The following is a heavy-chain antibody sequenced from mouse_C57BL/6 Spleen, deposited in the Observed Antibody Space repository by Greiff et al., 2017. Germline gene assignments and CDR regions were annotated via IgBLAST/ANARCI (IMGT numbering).Heavy chain of an antibody. D-gene: IGHD1-1*01. Sequence: QVQLKESGAELVRPGASVKMSCKASGYTFTSYNMHWVKQTPRQGLEWIGAIYPGNGDTSYNQKFKGKATLTVDKSSSTAYMQLSSLTSEDSAVYFCARGHYYGSSPYWYFDVWGTGTTVTVSS. CDR1: GYTFTSYN. V-gene: IGHV1-12*01. J-gene: IGHJ1*03. CDR2: IYPGNGDT. CDR3: ARGHYYGSSPYWYFDV.